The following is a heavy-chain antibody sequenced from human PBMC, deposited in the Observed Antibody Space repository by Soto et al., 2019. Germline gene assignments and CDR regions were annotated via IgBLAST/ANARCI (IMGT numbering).Heavy chain of an antibody. CDR2: ISAYNANA. D-gene: IGHD6-13*01. J-gene: IGHJ4*02. V-gene: IGHV1-18*01. Sequence: QIQLLQSGAEVKKPGASVKVTCKASGYTFRNFGISWVRQYPGQGLEWMGCISAYNANANHADKFQGRLTMTADTSRSTAYMELRSLRSEDTAVYYGARENSDFDYWCQGTLVTGSA. CDR1: GYTFRNFG. CDR3: ARENSDFDY.